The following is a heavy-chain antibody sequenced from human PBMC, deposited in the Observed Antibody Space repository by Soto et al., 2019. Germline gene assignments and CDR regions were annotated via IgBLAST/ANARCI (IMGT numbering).Heavy chain of an antibody. CDR1: GYSISSGYY. V-gene: IGHV4-38-2*01. Sequence: SETLSLTCAVSGYSISSGYYWGWIRQPPGKGLEWIGSIYHSGSTYYNPSLKSRVTISVDTSKNQFSLKLSSVTAADTAVYYCARVRAATFDIWGQGTMVTVSS. J-gene: IGHJ3*02. CDR2: IYHSGST. CDR3: ARVRAATFDI. D-gene: IGHD6-13*01.